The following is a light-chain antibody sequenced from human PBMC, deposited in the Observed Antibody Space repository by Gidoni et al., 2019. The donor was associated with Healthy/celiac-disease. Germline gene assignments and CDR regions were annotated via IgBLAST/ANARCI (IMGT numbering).Light chain of an antibody. CDR2: AAS. CDR3: QQSYSTPRYT. V-gene: IGKV1-39*01. J-gene: IGKJ2*01. CDR1: QSISSY. Sequence: DIQMTQSPSSLSASVGDRVTITCRASQSISSYLNWYQQKPGKAPKLLIYAASSLQSGVPSRFSGSVSGTDFTLTISSLQPEYFATYYCQQSYSTPRYTFGQGPKLEIK.